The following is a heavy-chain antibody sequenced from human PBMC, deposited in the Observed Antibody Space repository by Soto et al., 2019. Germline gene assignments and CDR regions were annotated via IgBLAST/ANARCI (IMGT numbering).Heavy chain of an antibody. CDR3: ARNDYNGNSVDY. V-gene: IGHV5-51*01. Sequence: GESLKISCKTSGYSFTSQWIGWVRQTPGNGLELMGIIYPGDSDTRYSPSFQGQVTVSVDKSINTAYLQWTCLKASDTAMYYCARNDYNGNSVDYWGQGTLVTASS. D-gene: IGHD4-4*01. CDR1: GYSFTSQW. CDR2: IYPGDSDT. J-gene: IGHJ4*02.